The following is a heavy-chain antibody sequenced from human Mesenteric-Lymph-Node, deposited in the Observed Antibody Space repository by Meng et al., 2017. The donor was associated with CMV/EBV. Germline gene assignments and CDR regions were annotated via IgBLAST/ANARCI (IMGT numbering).Heavy chain of an antibody. Sequence: SVKVSCKASGYTFIAYYLHWVRQAPGQGLEWMGRIIPILGIANYAQKFQGRVTITADKSTSTAYMELSSLRSEDTAVYYCARDFDYWGQGTLVTVSS. CDR2: IIPILGIA. V-gene: IGHV1-69*04. CDR1: GYTFIAYY. J-gene: IGHJ4*02. CDR3: ARDFDY.